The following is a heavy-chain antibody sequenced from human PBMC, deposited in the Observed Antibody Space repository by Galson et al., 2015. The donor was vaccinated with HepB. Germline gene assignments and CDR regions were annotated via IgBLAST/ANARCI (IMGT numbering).Heavy chain of an antibody. J-gene: IGHJ4*02. CDR3: ARSKYPADY. Sequence: QSGAEVKKPGASVKVSCKASGYTLTSFGLSWVRQAPGQGLEWMGWITTFNGDTYYAQKFQDRITMTTDTSTSTAYMELRRLRSDDTAVYYCARSKYPADYWGQGTLVIVSS. CDR1: GYTLTSFG. CDR2: ITTFNGDT. V-gene: IGHV1-18*01. D-gene: IGHD2-2*01.